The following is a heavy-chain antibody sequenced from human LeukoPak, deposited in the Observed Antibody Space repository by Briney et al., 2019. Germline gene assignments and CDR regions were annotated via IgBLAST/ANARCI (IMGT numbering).Heavy chain of an antibody. D-gene: IGHD6-19*01. CDR3: AKDIGSGWYREGGYFDY. CDR2: ISYDGSNK. V-gene: IGHV3-30*18. J-gene: IGHJ4*02. CDR1: GFTFSSYG. Sequence: PGRSLRLSCAASGFTFSSYGMHWVRQAPGKGLEWVAVISYDGSNKYYADSVKGRFTISRDNSKNTLYLQMNSLRAEDTAVYYCAKDIGSGWYREGGYFDYWGQGTLVTVSS.